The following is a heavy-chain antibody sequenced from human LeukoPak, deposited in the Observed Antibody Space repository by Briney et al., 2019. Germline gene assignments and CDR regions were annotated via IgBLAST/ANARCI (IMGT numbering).Heavy chain of an antibody. CDR1: GFTVSSNY. CDR2: IYSGGST. D-gene: IGHD6-13*01. CDR3: ARDYSSSWYGLQPDY. J-gene: IGHJ4*02. V-gene: IGHV3-53*01. Sequence: GGSLRLSCAASGFTVSSNYMSWVRQAPGKGLEWVSVIYSGGSTYYADSVKGRFTISRDNSKNTLYLQMNSLRAEDTAVYYCARDYSSSWYGLQPDYWGQGTLVTVSS.